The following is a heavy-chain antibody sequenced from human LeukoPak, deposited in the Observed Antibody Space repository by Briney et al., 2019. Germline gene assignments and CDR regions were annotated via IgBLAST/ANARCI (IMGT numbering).Heavy chain of an antibody. J-gene: IGHJ3*02. CDR3: AKEGYADAFDI. CDR2: ISYDGSNK. D-gene: IGHD1-1*01. Sequence: GRSLRLSCAASGFTFSSYGMHWVRQAPGKGLEWVAVISYDGSNKYYADSVKGRFTISRDNSENTLYLQMNSLRAEDTAVYYCAKEGYADAFDIWGQGTMVTVSS. V-gene: IGHV3-30*18. CDR1: GFTFSSYG.